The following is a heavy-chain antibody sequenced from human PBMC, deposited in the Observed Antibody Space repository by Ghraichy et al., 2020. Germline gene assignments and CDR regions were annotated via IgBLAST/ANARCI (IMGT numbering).Heavy chain of an antibody. CDR3: ARVGTSSSSTLNYYYYYGMDV. CDR1: GFTFSSYW. D-gene: IGHD6-13*01. J-gene: IGHJ6*02. CDR2: IKQDGSEK. V-gene: IGHV3-7*01. Sequence: LSLTCAASGFTFSSYWMSWVRQAPGKGLEWVANIKQDGSEKYYVDSVKGRFTISRDNAKNSLYLQMNSLRAEDTAVYYCARVGTSSSSTLNYYYYYGMDVWGQGTTVTVSS.